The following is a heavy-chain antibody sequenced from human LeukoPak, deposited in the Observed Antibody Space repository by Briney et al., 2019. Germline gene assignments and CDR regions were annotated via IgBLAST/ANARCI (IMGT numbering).Heavy chain of an antibody. CDR3: ARGGRGDYTGDPFEF. CDR2: IYYSGRT. J-gene: IGHJ4*02. V-gene: IGHV4-59*01. D-gene: IGHD4-11*01. Sequence: SETLSLTCSVSGGSISSYYWSWIRQPPGKGLEYIGYIYYSGRTAYSPSLKSRVTISVDTSKNLFSLNLSSVTAADTAVYYCARGGRGDYTGDPFEFWGQGALVTVSS. CDR1: GGSISSYY.